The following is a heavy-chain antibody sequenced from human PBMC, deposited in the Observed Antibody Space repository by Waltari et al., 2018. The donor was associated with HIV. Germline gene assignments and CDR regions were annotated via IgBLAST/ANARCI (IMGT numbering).Heavy chain of an antibody. Sequence: QVQLQQWGAGLLKPSETLSLTCAVYGGSFSGYYWSWIRQPPGKGLAWIGEINHSGSTNYNPSLKSRVTISVDTSKNQFSLKLSSVTAADTAVYYCARFGSSSWYVDWFDPWGQGTLVTVSS. CDR1: GGSFSGYY. J-gene: IGHJ5*02. V-gene: IGHV4-34*01. CDR2: INHSGST. CDR3: ARFGSSSWYVDWFDP. D-gene: IGHD6-13*01.